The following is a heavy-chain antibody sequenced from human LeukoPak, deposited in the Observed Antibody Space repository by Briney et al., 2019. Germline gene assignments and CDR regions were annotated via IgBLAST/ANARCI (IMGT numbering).Heavy chain of an antibody. Sequence: GASVKVSCKASGYTFTGYYMHWVRQAPGQGLEWMGWINPNSGGTNYAQKIQGRVTMTRDTSISTAYMELSRLRSDDTAVYYCAREWILGYSYGYYWGQGTLVTVSS. V-gene: IGHV1-2*02. CDR2: INPNSGGT. CDR3: AREWILGYSYGYY. J-gene: IGHJ4*02. CDR1: GYTFTGYY. D-gene: IGHD5-18*01.